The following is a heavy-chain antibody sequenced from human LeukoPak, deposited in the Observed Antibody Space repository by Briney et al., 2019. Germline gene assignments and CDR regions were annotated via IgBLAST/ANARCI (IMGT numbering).Heavy chain of an antibody. V-gene: IGHV1-8*01. Sequence: GASVKVSCKASGYTFTSYDINWVRHATGQGLEWMGWMNPKSGYTGYAQKFQGKVTMTRDTSISTAYMEVSSLTFDDTAIYYCARVNGLPDYWGQGTLVTVSS. J-gene: IGHJ4*02. CDR3: ARVNGLPDY. D-gene: IGHD2-8*01. CDR2: MNPKSGYT. CDR1: GYTFTSYD.